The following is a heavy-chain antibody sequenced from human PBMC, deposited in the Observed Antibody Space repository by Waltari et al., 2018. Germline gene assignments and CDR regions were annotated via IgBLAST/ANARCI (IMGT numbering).Heavy chain of an antibody. Sequence: QVQLVQSGAEVKKPGASVTVSCKASGYTFTGSYMHWVRQAPGQGLVWMGSVNPNSGRTNYGQEIQGRDTMTSDTSISTAYMKVSRLRADDTAGYYCERVRKLAARLDYWGQGTLVTVSS. V-gene: IGHV1-2*02. CDR1: GYTFTGSY. CDR3: ERVRKLAARLDY. J-gene: IGHJ4*02. CDR2: VNPNSGRT. D-gene: IGHD6-6*01.